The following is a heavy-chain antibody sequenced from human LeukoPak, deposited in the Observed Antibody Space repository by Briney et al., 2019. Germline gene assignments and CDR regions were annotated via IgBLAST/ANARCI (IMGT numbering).Heavy chain of an antibody. CDR2: IYYSGST. CDR3: ARRTYSSGWSNYYGMDV. J-gene: IGHJ6*02. V-gene: IGHV4-59*12. CDR1: GGSISSYY. Sequence: SETLSLTCTVSGGSISSYYWSWIRQPPGKGLEWIGYIYYSGSTNYNPSLKSRVTISVDTSKNQFSLKLSSVTAADTGVYYCARRTYSSGWSNYYGMDVWGQGTTVTVSS. D-gene: IGHD6-19*01.